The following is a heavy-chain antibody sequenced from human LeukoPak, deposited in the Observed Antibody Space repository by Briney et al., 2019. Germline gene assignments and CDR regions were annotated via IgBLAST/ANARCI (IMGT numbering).Heavy chain of an antibody. CDR3: ARSNRNYYDSSGQPIGYVDYGINV. D-gene: IGHD3-22*01. CDR1: GYTFTGYY. Sequence: ASVKVSFKASGYTFTGYYMHWVRQAPGQGLEWMGWINPNSGGTNYAQKFQGRVTMTRDTSISTAYMELSRLRSDDTAVYYCARSNRNYYDSSGQPIGYVDYGINVWGQGTTVTVSS. CDR2: INPNSGGT. V-gene: IGHV1-2*02. J-gene: IGHJ6*02.